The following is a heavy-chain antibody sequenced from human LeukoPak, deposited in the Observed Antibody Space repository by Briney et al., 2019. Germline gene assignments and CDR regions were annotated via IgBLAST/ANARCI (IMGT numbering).Heavy chain of an antibody. CDR1: GFTFSSYW. CDR3: AKAQPYDYVWGSYRYGAFDI. CDR2: IKGDERST. J-gene: IGHJ3*02. Sequence: PGGSLRLSCAASGFTFSSYWLHWVRQAPGKGLVWVSRIKGDERSTNYADSVKGRFTISRDNAKNTVYLEMNSLRAEDTAVYYCAKAQPYDYVWGSYRYGAFDIWGQGTMVTVSS. V-gene: IGHV3-74*01. D-gene: IGHD3-16*02.